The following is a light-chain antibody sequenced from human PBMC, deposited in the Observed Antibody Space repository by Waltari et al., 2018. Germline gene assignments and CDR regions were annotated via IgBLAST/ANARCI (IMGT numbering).Light chain of an antibody. Sequence: DIVMTQSPDSLAVSLGERATINCKSSQSVLYSSNSRNYLAGYQQKPGQSPKLLIYWASTRESGVPDRFSGSGSGTDFTLTISSLQAEDVAVYYCQQYYDTPITFGGGTKVEIK. CDR2: WAS. CDR3: QQYYDTPIT. V-gene: IGKV4-1*01. J-gene: IGKJ4*01. CDR1: QSVLYSSNSRNY.